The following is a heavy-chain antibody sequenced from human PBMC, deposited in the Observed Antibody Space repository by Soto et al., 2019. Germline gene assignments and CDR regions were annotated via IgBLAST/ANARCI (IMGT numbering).Heavy chain of an antibody. Sequence: ASVKVSCKASGYTFTSYDINWVRQATGQGLEWMGWMNPNSGNTGYAQKFQGRVTMTRNTSISTAYMELGSLRSEDTAVYYCARGLYPPRYYDFWGGYLNWFDPWGQGTLVTVSS. V-gene: IGHV1-8*01. D-gene: IGHD3-3*01. CDR1: GYTFTSYD. CDR2: MNPNSGNT. CDR3: ARGLYPPRYYDFWGGYLNWFDP. J-gene: IGHJ5*02.